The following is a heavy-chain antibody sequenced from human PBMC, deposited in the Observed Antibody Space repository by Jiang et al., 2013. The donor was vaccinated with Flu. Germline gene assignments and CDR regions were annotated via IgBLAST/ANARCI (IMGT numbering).Heavy chain of an antibody. Sequence: GAEVKKPGSSVKVSCKASGGTFSSYAISWVRQAPGQGLEWMGGIIPIFGTANYAQKFQGRVTITADESTSTAYMELSSLRSEDTAVYYCARELVPAAPEYYYYGMDVWGQGTTVTVSS. V-gene: IGHV1-69*01. J-gene: IGHJ6*02. CDR2: IIPIFGTA. D-gene: IGHD2-2*01. CDR1: GGTFSSYA. CDR3: ARELVPAAPEYYYYGMDV.